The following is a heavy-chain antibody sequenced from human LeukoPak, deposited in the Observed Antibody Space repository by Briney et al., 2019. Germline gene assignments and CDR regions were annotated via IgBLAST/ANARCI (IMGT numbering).Heavy chain of an antibody. J-gene: IGHJ4*02. CDR1: GYTFTGYY. CDR2: INPNSGGT. D-gene: IGHD6-6*01. CDR3: AKDHEYSSSSDFDY. V-gene: IGHV1-2*02. Sequence: ASVKVSCKASGYTFTGYYMHWVRQAPGQGLEWMGWINPNSGGTNYAQKFQGRVTMTRDTSISPAYMELSRLRSDDTAVYYCAKDHEYSSSSDFDYWGQGTLVTVSS.